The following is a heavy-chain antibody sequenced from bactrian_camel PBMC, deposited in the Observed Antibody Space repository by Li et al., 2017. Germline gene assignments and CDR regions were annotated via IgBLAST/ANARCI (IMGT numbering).Heavy chain of an antibody. V-gene: IGHV3S53*01. J-gene: IGHJ7*01. Sequence: MSWYRQAPGKQSELVSMINVDGSTIDTDSVKDRFTISQDVTRTTLYLQMNGLKTEDTAMYFFSSSRRRH. CDR2: INVDGST.